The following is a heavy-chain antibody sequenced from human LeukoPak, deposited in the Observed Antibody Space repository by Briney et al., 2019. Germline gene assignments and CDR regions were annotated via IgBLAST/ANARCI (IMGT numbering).Heavy chain of an antibody. J-gene: IGHJ4*02. CDR3: ARQGITIFGVVTSIDY. Sequence: SETLSLTCAVSGYSISSGYYWGWIRQPPGKGLEWIGSIYHSGNTYYNPSLKSRVTISVDTSKSQFSLKLSSVTAADTAVYFCARQGITIFGVVTSIDYWGQGTLVTVSS. CDR1: GYSISSGYY. CDR2: IYHSGNT. V-gene: IGHV4-38-2*01. D-gene: IGHD3-3*01.